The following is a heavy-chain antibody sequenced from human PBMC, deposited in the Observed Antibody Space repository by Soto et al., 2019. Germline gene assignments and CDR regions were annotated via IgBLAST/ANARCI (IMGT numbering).Heavy chain of an antibody. CDR2: IGGDGGHYT. CDR3: ASGGYPRY. D-gene: IGHD5-12*01. J-gene: IGHJ4*02. CDR1: GFSFRNNG. Sequence: EVQVVESGGGLVKPGGSLRLSCAASGFSFRNNGMNWVRQAPGKGLEWVSSIGGDGGHYTFYADAVKGRFTTSRDDAKNSLYLQMNSLRAEDTAVYYCASGGYPRYWGQGTLVTVSS. V-gene: IGHV3-21*01.